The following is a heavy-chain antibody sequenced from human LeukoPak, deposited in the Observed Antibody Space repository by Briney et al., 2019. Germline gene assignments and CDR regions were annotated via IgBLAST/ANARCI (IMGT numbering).Heavy chain of an antibody. D-gene: IGHD2-15*01. CDR3: ATEPGIGYAFDI. Sequence: PGGPLRLSCVASGITFRNYWMSWVRQAPEKGLEWVANINPDGSTENYVPSVKGRFTLSRDNARNSLSLQMNSLRAEDTAVYYCATEPGIGYAFDIWGRGTMVTVSS. CDR2: INPDGSTE. V-gene: IGHV3-7*01. J-gene: IGHJ3*02. CDR1: GITFRNYW.